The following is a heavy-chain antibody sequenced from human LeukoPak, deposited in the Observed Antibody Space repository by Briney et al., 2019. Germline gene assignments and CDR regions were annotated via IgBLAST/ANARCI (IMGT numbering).Heavy chain of an antibody. D-gene: IGHD3-10*01. V-gene: IGHV3-74*01. Sequence: GGSLRLSCADSGFTFNSYYMNWVRQAPGKGLVWVSRINRDGSDTIYADSVKGRFTISRDNTKNTLFLQMNSLRAEDTAVYYCAREDFGVDYWGQGTLVTVSS. J-gene: IGHJ4*02. CDR2: INRDGSDT. CDR3: AREDFGVDY. CDR1: GFTFNSYY.